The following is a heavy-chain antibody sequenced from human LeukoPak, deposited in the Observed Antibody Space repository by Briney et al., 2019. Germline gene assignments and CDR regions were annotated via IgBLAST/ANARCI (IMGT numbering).Heavy chain of an antibody. Sequence: SVKVSCKASGGTFSSYAISWVRQAPGQGLEWMGGIIPIFGTANYAQKFQGRVTITADESTSTAYMELSSLRSEDTAVYYCARGRIVLMVYATREWDDNWFDPWGQGTLVTVSS. V-gene: IGHV1-69*01. CDR1: GGTFSSYA. CDR3: ARGRIVLMVYATREWDDNWFDP. D-gene: IGHD2-8*01. J-gene: IGHJ5*02. CDR2: IIPIFGTA.